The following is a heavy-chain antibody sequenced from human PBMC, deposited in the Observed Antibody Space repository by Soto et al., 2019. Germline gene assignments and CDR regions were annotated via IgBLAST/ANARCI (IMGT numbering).Heavy chain of an antibody. D-gene: IGHD3-22*01. CDR1: GFTFSSYE. J-gene: IGHJ4*02. Sequence: GGSLRLSCVGSGFTFSSYEMNWVRQAPGKGLEWVSNIRSSGRSINYADSVKGRFTISRDNAKNSLYLQMNSLRAEDTAVYYCTRVRDSNDYWGQGTLVTVSS. CDR3: TRVRDSNDY. V-gene: IGHV3-48*03. CDR2: IRSSGRSI.